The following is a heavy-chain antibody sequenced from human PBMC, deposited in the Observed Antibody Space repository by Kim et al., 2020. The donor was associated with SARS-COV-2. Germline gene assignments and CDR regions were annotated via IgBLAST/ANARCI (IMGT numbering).Heavy chain of an antibody. V-gene: IGHV4-59*08. J-gene: IGHJ5*02. CDR2: IYYSGST. D-gene: IGHD3-22*01. CDR3: ARGFGRYDSSGYYLYNWFDP. Sequence: SETLSLTCTVSGGSISSYYWSWIRQPPGKGLEWIGYIYYSGSTNYNPSLKSRVTISVDTSKNQFSLKLSSVTAADTAVYYCARGFGRYDSSGYYLYNWFDPWGQGTLVTVSS. CDR1: GGSISSYY.